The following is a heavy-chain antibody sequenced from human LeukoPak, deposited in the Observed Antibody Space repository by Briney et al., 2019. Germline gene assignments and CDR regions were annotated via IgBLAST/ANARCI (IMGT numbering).Heavy chain of an antibody. CDR2: IYYSGST. CDR1: GGSISSYY. D-gene: IGHD6-6*01. Sequence: PSETLSLTCTVSGGSISSYYWSWIRQPPGKGLEWIGYIYYSGSTNYNPSLKSRVTISVDTSKNQFSLKLSSVTAADTAVYYCARLGIAAPPSAPFYYYYYMDVWGKGTTVTVSS. CDR3: ARLGIAAPPSAPFYYYYYMDV. J-gene: IGHJ6*03. V-gene: IGHV4-59*12.